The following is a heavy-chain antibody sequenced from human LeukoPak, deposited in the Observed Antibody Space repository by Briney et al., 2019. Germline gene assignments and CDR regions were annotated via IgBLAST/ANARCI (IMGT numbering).Heavy chain of an antibody. J-gene: IGHJ4*02. CDR2: IDYDGTVK. Sequence: GGSLRLSCAASGFTFSNYDMYWVRQAPGKGLEWVAFIDYDGTVKYYEDSVKGRFTNSRDNSKHTVYLQMNSLRTEDTTIYYCARKFVDYWGQGTLVTVSS. CDR1: GFTFSNYD. D-gene: IGHD2-21*01. CDR3: ARKFVDY. V-gene: IGHV3-30*02.